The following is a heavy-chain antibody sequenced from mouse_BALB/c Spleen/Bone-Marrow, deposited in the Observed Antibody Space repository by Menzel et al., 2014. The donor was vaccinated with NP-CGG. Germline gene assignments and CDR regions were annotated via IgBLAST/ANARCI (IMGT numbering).Heavy chain of an antibody. V-gene: IGHV14-3*02. Sequence: EVMLVESGAELVKPGASVKLSCTASGFNIKDTYMHWVKQRPEQGLEWIGRIVPANGNTKYDPKFQGKATITADTSSYTAYLQLSSLTSEDTAVYYCAGWEYYAKDYWGQGTSVTVSS. D-gene: IGHD4-1*01. J-gene: IGHJ4*01. CDR2: IVPANGNT. CDR3: AGWEYYAKDY. CDR1: GFNIKDTY.